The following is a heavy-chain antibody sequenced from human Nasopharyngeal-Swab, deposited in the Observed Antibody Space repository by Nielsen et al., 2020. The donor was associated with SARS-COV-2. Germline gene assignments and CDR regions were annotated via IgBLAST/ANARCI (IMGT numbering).Heavy chain of an antibody. CDR3: TRGGYWSGYYVDY. CDR2: IKEDGSEK. V-gene: IGHV3-7*01. J-gene: IGHJ4*02. Sequence: WIRQPPGKGLEWVANIKEDGSEKHYGDSVRGRFTISRDNTKNSLYLQINSLRVEDAAIYYCTRGGYWSGYYVDYWGQGTLVTVSS. D-gene: IGHD3-3*01.